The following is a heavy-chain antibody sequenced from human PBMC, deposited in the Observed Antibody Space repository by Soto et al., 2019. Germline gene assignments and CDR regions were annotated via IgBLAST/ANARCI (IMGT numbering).Heavy chain of an antibody. D-gene: IGHD5-18*01. V-gene: IGHV1-2*02. CDR1: GYAFTGYY. J-gene: IGHJ4*02. CDR2: INPNSGDT. CDR3: ATRYSYVHF. Sequence: ASVKVSCKSSGYAFTGYYIHWVRQAPGQGPEWVGWINPNSGDTNYAQKFQGRVTMTRDTSFSTAYMELSSLRSDDTAVYYCATRYSYVHFWGQGTLVTVSS.